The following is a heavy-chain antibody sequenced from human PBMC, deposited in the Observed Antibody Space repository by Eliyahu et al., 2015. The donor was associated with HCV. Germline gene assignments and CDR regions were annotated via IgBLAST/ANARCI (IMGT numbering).Heavy chain of an antibody. CDR2: IYYSGST. V-gene: IGHV4-39*01. Sequence: QLQLQESGPGLVKPSETLSLTCTVSGGSISSSSYYWGWIRQPPGKGLEWIGSIYYSGSTYYNPSLKSRVTISVDTSKNQFSLKLSSVTAADTAVYYCARLGYSGYDQTFDYWGQGTLVTVSS. CDR1: GGSISSSSYY. J-gene: IGHJ4*02. D-gene: IGHD5-12*01. CDR3: ARLGYSGYDQTFDY.